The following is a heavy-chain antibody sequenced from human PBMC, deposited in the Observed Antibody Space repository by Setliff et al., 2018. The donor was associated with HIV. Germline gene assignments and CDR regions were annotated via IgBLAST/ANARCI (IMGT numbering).Heavy chain of an antibody. CDR3: ARDRLTYYFDY. Sequence: SETLSLTCSVSGDSIGTYYWNWIRQTPGKRLEWIGFFYYGGSTDYNPALKNRVAISVDTSRNQFPLKLSSVTAADTAVYYCARDRLTYYFDYWGQGILVTVSS. CDR2: FYYGGST. D-gene: IGHD3-22*01. J-gene: IGHJ4*02. V-gene: IGHV4-59*12. CDR1: GDSIGTYY.